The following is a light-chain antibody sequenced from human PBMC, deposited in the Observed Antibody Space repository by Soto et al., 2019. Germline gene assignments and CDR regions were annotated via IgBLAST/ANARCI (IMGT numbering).Light chain of an antibody. CDR3: QQYDSVFT. V-gene: IGKV1-33*01. CDR2: GAS. Sequence: DLQMTQSPSSLSASVGDRVTITCQASQDITNYLNWYQQKPGKAPNLLIYGASNLETGVPSRFSASGAGTDFTFNISSLHAEDIGTYFCQQYDSVFTFGQGTLLEIK. J-gene: IGKJ5*01. CDR1: QDITNY.